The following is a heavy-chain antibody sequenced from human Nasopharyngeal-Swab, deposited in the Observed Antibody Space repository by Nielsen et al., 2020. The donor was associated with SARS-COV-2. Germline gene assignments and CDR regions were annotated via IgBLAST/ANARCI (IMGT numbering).Heavy chain of an antibody. D-gene: IGHD4-11*01. Sequence: VRQAPGKGLVWVSRINSDGSSTSYADSAKGRFTISRDNAKNTLYLQMNSLRAEDTAVYYCASGRDYSQRDFDYWGQGTLVTVSS. CDR3: ASGRDYSQRDFDY. CDR2: INSDGSST. V-gene: IGHV3-74*01. J-gene: IGHJ4*02.